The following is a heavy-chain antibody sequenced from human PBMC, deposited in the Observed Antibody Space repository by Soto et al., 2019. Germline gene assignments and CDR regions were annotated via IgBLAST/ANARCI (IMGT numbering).Heavy chain of an antibody. V-gene: IGHV3-7*01. Sequence: GGSLRLSCAASGFTFSSYWMSWVRQAPGKGLEWVANIKQDGSEKYYVDSVKGRFTISRDNAKNSLYLQMNSLRAEDTAVYYCARLAYDYIWGSHYYYYYYMDVWGKGTTVTVSS. CDR1: GFTFSSYW. CDR3: ARLAYDYIWGSHYYYYYYMDV. D-gene: IGHD3-16*01. CDR2: IKQDGSEK. J-gene: IGHJ6*03.